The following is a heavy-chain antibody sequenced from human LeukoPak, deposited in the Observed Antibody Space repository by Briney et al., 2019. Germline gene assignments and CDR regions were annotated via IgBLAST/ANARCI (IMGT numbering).Heavy chain of an antibody. D-gene: IGHD3-10*01. CDR1: GYTFTSYD. CDR3: ARARQGSGSPSTGFDY. J-gene: IGHJ4*02. V-gene: IGHV1-8*01. CDR2: MNPNSGNT. Sequence: GASVKVSCKASGYTFTSYDINWVRQATGQGLEWMGWMNPNSGNTGYAQKFQGRVTMTRNTSISTAYMELSSLRSEDTAVYYCARARQGSGSPSTGFDYWRQVTLVTVSS.